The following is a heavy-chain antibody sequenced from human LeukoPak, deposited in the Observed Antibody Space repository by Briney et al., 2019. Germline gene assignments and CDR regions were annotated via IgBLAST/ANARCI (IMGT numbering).Heavy chain of an antibody. CDR3: ARDRAGNGDY. Sequence: GGSLRLSCAASGFTFSTYAMHWVRQAPGKGLEYVSSITSNGDNTYYANSVKGRFTISRDNSKNTLYLQMGSLRAEDMAVYYCARDRAGNGDYWGQGTLVTVSS. J-gene: IGHJ4*02. D-gene: IGHD4-23*01. CDR2: ITSNGDNT. V-gene: IGHV3-64*01. CDR1: GFTFSTYA.